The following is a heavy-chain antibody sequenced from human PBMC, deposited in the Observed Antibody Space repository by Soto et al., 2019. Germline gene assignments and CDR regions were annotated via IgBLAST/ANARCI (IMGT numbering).Heavy chain of an antibody. Sequence: ASVKVSCKASGYTFTSYAMHWVRQAPGQRLEWMGWINAGNSDTKYSQKFQGRVTITSDTSASTAYMELSSLRSEDTAVYYCARDFSRVVVAPGYWGQGTLGTVSS. V-gene: IGHV1-3*01. CDR2: INAGNSDT. CDR1: GYTFTSYA. J-gene: IGHJ4*02. D-gene: IGHD3-22*01. CDR3: ARDFSRVVVAPGY.